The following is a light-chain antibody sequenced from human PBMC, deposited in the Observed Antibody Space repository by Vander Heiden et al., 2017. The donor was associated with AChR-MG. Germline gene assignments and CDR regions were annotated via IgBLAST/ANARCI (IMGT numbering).Light chain of an antibody. CDR1: SLRNSY. J-gene: IGLJ3*02. V-gene: IGLV3-19*01. Sequence: SSELTHDPAVSVALGQTVRITCQGDSLRNSYANWYQKKPGQAPLLVIDGKNNRPSGIPDRFSGSDSGNTASLTITGAQAEDEADYYCDSRDSTGHHKVFGGGTKVSV. CDR2: GKN. CDR3: DSRDSTGHHKV.